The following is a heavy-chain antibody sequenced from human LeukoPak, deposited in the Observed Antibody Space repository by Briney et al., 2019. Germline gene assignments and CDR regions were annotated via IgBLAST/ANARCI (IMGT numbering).Heavy chain of an antibody. CDR2: INPNSGGT. J-gene: IGHJ3*02. V-gene: IGHV1-2*02. Sequence: GAPVKVSCKASGYTFTGYYMHWVRQAPGQGLEWMGWINPNSGGTNYAQKFQGRVTMTRDTSISTAYMELSRLRSDDTAVYYCARYYDSSGSDAFDIWGQGTMVTVSS. CDR1: GYTFTGYY. CDR3: ARYYDSSGSDAFDI. D-gene: IGHD3-22*01.